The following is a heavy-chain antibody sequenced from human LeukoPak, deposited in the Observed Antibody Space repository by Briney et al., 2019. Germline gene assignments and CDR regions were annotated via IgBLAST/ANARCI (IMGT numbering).Heavy chain of an antibody. J-gene: IGHJ4*02. CDR2: IYYSGST. CDR3: ARASGYDYYGTPTYSDY. CDR1: GGSISSYY. V-gene: IGHV4-59*01. Sequence: PSETLSLTCTVSGGSISSYYWSWIRQPPGKGLEWIGYIYYSGSTNYNPSLKSRVTISVDTSKNQFSLKLSSVTAADTAVYYCARASGYDYYGTPTYSDYWGQGTLVTVSS. D-gene: IGHD5-12*01.